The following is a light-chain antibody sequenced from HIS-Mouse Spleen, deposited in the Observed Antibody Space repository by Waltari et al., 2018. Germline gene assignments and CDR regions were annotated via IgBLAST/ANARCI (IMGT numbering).Light chain of an antibody. CDR1: QGISSY. Sequence: DIQLTQSPSFLSASVGDRVSITCRASQGISSYLSWYQQKLGKAPKLLIYAASTLQSEVPARFSGSGSGTEFTLTIRSLQPEDFATYYCQQLNSYPPTFGQGTKVEIK. J-gene: IGKJ1*01. CDR2: AAS. CDR3: QQLNSYPPT. V-gene: IGKV1-9*01.